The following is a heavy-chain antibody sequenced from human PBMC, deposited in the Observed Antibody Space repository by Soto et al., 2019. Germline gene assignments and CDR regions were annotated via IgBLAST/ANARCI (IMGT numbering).Heavy chain of an antibody. Sequence: GGSLRLSCAASGFTFSNAWMNWVRQAPGKGLEWVGRIKSKTDGGTTDYAAPVKGRFTISRDDSKNTLYLQMNSLKTEDTAVYYCTTAILRFLEWSVDYWGQGTLVTVSS. V-gene: IGHV3-15*07. CDR2: IKSKTDGGTT. J-gene: IGHJ4*02. CDR1: GFTFSNAW. D-gene: IGHD3-3*01. CDR3: TTAILRFLEWSVDY.